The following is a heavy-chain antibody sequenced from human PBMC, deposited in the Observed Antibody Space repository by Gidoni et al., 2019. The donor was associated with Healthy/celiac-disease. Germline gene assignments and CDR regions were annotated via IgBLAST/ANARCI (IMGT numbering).Heavy chain of an antibody. V-gene: IGHV3-64D*09. CDR1: GFTFSSYA. CDR2: ISSNGGRT. J-gene: IGHJ5*02. Sequence: EVQLVESGGGLVQPGGSLSLSCSASGFTFSSYAMHWVRQAPGKGMEYGSAISSNGGRTYYADSVKGRFTNSRENSKNTLDLQMSSLRAEETAVYYCVKAPGYSSSWGWVDPWGQGTLVTVSS. CDR3: VKAPGYSSSWGWVDP. D-gene: IGHD6-13*01.